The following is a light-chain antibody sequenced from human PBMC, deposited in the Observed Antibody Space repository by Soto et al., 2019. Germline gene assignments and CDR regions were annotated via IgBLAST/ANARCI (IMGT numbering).Light chain of an antibody. CDR1: SSDIGYYNL. CDR2: EVT. CDR3: LSYAGGSTSV. J-gene: IGLJ1*01. V-gene: IGLV2-23*02. Sequence: QSALTQPASVSGSPGQSITISCTGTSSDIGYYNLVSWYQHHPGRAPKLLISEVTERPSGVSHRFSASKSGNTASLTISGLQAEDEADYYCLSYAGGSTSVFGTGT.